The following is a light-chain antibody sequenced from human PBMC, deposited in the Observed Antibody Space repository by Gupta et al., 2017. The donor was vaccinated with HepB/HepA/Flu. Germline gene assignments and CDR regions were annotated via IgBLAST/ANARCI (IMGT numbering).Light chain of an antibody. V-gene: IGLV2-14*03. CDR2: DVN. J-gene: IGLJ1*01. CDR1: STAAGGYNY. CDR3: NSYTSSITYV. Sequence: QSALTQPASVSGSPGPSITIPGTGTSTAAGGYNYVNWYQYHPGKVPKPLIHDVNNRPSEVSNRFSGSKSGKPASLTISGLKAEDEADYYSNSYTSSITYVFGTGTQVTVL.